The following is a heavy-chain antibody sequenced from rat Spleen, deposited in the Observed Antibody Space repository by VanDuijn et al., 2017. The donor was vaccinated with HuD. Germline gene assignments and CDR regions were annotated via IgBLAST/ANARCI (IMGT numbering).Heavy chain of an antibody. Sequence: EVQLVESGGGLVQPGRSLKLSCAASGFTFSNYGMHWIRQAPTKGLEWVASIIPSGGSTYYRDSVKGRFTISRDNAKSTLYLQMDSLRSEDTATYYCATLPSFITTLPYWGQGVMVTVSS. CDR3: ATLPSFITTLPY. D-gene: IGHD1-10*01. V-gene: IGHV5-19*01. CDR1: GFTFSNYG. CDR2: IIPSGGST. J-gene: IGHJ2*01.